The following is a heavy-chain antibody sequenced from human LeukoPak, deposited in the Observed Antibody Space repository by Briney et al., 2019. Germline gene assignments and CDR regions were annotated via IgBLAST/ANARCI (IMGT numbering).Heavy chain of an antibody. J-gene: IGHJ6*02. CDR1: GFTFSSYA. V-gene: IGHV3-30*04. CDR3: ARSGFRGVAGRDYYYYGMDV. Sequence: GGSLRLSCAASGFTFSSYAMHWVRQAPGKGLEWVAVISYDGSNKYYADSVKGRFTISRDNSKNTLYLQMNSLRAEDTAVYYCARSGFRGVAGRDYYYYGMDVWGQGTTVTVSS. CDR2: ISYDGSNK. D-gene: IGHD6-19*01.